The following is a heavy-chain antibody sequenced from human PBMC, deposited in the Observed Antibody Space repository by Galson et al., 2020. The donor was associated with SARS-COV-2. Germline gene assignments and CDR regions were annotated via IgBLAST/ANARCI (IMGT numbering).Heavy chain of an antibody. CDR2: ISYAGKYK. D-gene: IGHD3-22*01. CDR3: TRGTGSGSDRTFYH. CDR1: GFRFSGDV. Sequence: GGSLRLSCAASGFRFSGDVMHWVRQAPGKGLEWVAVISYAGKYKYYADSVKDRFTISRDNSRNTLYLHMNNLRADDTAIYYCTRGTGSGSDRTFYHWCQGTLVTVSS. J-gene: IGHJ4*02. V-gene: IGHV3-30*03.